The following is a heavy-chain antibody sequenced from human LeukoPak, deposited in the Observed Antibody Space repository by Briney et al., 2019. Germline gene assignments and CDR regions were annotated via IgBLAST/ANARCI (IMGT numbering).Heavy chain of an antibody. CDR2: IHSGGNT. J-gene: IGHJ4*02. CDR3: ARGEISSYDY. Sequence: PGGSLRLSCAASGFTVSINYMSWVRQAPGKGLEWGSVIHSGGNTYYADSVKGRFTISRDNSKNTVYLQINSLRAEDTAVYYCARGEISSYDYWGQGTLVTVSS. CDR1: GFTVSINY. V-gene: IGHV3-53*01. D-gene: IGHD3-16*01.